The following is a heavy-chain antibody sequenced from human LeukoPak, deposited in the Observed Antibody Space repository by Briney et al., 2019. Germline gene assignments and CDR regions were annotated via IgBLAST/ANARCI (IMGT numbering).Heavy chain of an antibody. CDR2: IKQDGSEK. Sequence: QPGGSLRLSCAASGFTFSSYWMSWARQAPGKGLEWVANIKQDGSEKYYVDSVKGRFTISSDNAKNSLYLQMNSLRAEDTGVYYCVRGTSGWYSRGWFDPWGQGTLVTVSS. J-gene: IGHJ5*02. V-gene: IGHV3-7*01. CDR3: VRGTSGWYSRGWFDP. CDR1: GFTFSSYW. D-gene: IGHD6-19*01.